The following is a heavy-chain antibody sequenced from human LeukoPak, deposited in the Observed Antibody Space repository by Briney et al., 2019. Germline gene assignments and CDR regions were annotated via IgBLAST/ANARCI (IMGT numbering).Heavy chain of an antibody. D-gene: IGHD2-15*01. CDR1: GFTFSSYG. CDR3: AREGRYCSGGSCYHNWFDP. V-gene: IGHV3-33*01. J-gene: IGHJ5*02. CDR2: IWYDGSNK. Sequence: GRSLRLSCAASGFTFSSYGMHWVRQAPGKGLEWVAVIWYDGSNKYYADSVKGRFTISRDNSKNTLYLQMNSLRAEDTAVYYCAREGRYCSGGSCYHNWFDPWGQGTLVTVSS.